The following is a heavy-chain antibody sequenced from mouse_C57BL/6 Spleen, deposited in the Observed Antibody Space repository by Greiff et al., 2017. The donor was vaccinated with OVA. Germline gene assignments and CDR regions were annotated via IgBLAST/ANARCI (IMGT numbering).Heavy chain of an antibody. Sequence: VQLQQSGTVLARPGASVKMSCKTSGYTFTSYWMHWVKQRPGQGLEWIGAIYPGNSDTSYNQKFKGKAKLTAVTSASTAYMELSSLTNEDSAVYYCTRWSYGSTYYFDYWGQGTTLTVSS. CDR3: TRWSYGSTYYFDY. CDR2: IYPGNSDT. CDR1: GYTFTSYW. J-gene: IGHJ2*01. V-gene: IGHV1-5*01. D-gene: IGHD1-1*01.